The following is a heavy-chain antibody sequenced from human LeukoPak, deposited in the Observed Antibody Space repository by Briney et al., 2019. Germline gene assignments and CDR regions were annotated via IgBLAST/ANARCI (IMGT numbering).Heavy chain of an antibody. CDR3: AKDRFYSSSWYDY. CDR1: GFTFSSYG. J-gene: IGHJ4*02. V-gene: IGHV3-30*18. D-gene: IGHD6-13*01. Sequence: GGSLRLSCAASGFTFSSYGMHWVRQAPGKGLEWVAVISYDGSNKYYADSVKGRFTISRDNSKNTLYLQMNSLRAEDTAVYYCAKDRFYSSSWYDYWGQGTLVTVSS. CDR2: ISYDGSNK.